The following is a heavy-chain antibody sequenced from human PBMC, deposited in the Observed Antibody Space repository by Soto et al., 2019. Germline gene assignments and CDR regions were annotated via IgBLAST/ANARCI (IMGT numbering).Heavy chain of an antibody. D-gene: IGHD2-2*02. Sequence: GASVKVSCKTSGYTFTSYAMHWVRQAPGQSLEWMGWIHAGNGDTKYPQNFQGRVTIIRDTSASTAYMELSGLRSEDTAVYYCAKGTGAASWYNFDYWGQGTLVTVSS. J-gene: IGHJ4*02. CDR3: AKGTGAASWYNFDY. CDR2: IHAGNGDT. CDR1: GYTFTSYA. V-gene: IGHV1-3*01.